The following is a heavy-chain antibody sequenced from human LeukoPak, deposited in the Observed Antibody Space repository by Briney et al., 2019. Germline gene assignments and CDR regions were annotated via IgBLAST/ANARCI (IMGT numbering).Heavy chain of an antibody. CDR3: ANSTPIYYYYGMDV. CDR2: IFYSGNT. D-gene: IGHD3-3*01. CDR1: GGSISSYY. J-gene: IGHJ6*02. V-gene: IGHV4-59*12. Sequence: SETLSLTCTVSGGSISSYYWSWVRQPPGKGLEWIGYIFYSGNTNYNPSLKSRVTISVDTSKNQFSLKLSSVTAADTAVYYCANSTPIYYYYGMDVWGQGTTVTVSS.